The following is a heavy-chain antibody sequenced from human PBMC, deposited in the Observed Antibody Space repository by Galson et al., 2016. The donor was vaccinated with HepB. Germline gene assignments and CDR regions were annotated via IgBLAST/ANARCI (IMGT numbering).Heavy chain of an antibody. CDR3: ATYPSYGDYGGYYYGMDV. CDR2: ISPYNGNA. J-gene: IGHJ6*04. V-gene: IGHV1-18*01. CDR1: GYSFTRYG. Sequence: QSGAEVKKPGASVKVSCKASGYSFTRYGITWVRQAPGQGLEWLGWISPYNGNANYAQNFQGRVTMTRDTSTSTAYMELRRLSYDDTAVYYCATYPSYGDYGGYYYGMDVWGKGTTVTVSS. D-gene: IGHD4-17*01.